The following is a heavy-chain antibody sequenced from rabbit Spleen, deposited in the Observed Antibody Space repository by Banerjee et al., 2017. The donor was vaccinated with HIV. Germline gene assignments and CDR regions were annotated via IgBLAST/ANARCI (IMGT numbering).Heavy chain of an antibody. J-gene: IGHJ4*01. CDR3: VRDQAGDADYGPYYLNL. D-gene: IGHD2-1*01. V-gene: IGHV1S45*01. CDR2: IYAGSSGAT. Sequence: EQLEESGGGLVKPEGSLTLTCKASGVSLNSGYDMCWVRQAPGKGLEWIASIYAGSSGATYSATWAKGRFTISKTSSTTVTLQMTSLTVADTATYFCVRDQAGDADYGPYYLNLWGPGTLVTVS. CDR1: GVSLNSGYD.